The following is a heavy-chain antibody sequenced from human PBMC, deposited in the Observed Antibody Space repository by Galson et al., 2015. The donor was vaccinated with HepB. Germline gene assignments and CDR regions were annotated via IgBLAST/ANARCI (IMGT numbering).Heavy chain of an antibody. Sequence: SVKVSCKASGYTFTGYHMHWVRQAPGQGLEWMGWINPNSGGTNYAQKFQGWVTMTRDTSISTAYMELSRLRSDDTAVYYCARGKDSSSSGGPFYYYYGMDVWGQGTTVTVSS. CDR2: INPNSGGT. D-gene: IGHD6-6*01. V-gene: IGHV1-2*04. CDR1: GYTFTGYH. J-gene: IGHJ6*02. CDR3: ARGKDSSSSGGPFYYYYGMDV.